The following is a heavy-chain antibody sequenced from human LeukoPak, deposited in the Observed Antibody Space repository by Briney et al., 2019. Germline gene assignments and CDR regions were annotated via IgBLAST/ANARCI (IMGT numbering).Heavy chain of an antibody. CDR1: GSIFSSDS. J-gene: IGHJ4*02. CDR3: ARGDGFHHFDY. Sequence: SGGSLRLSCAASGSIFSSDSMHWVRQAPGKGLEWVSFISSSNIIYYADSVKGRFTISRDNAQNSLYLHMSSLRDEDTAVYYCARGDGFHHFDYWGQGALVTVSS. CDR2: ISSSNII. D-gene: IGHD5-24*01. V-gene: IGHV3-48*02.